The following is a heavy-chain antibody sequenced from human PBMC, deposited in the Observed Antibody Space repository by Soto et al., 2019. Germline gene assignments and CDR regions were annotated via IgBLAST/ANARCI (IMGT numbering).Heavy chain of an antibody. Sequence: LSLTCTVSGDSLSSGGHYWSWIRQHPGKGLEWIGHIYDSVNTYYSPSLRSRVTISADMSKNQFSLNLRSVTAADTAVYYCARVDHRGYFANLTDYWGQGTMVTVYS. CDR1: GDSLSSGGHY. J-gene: IGHJ4*02. V-gene: IGHV4-31*03. CDR3: ARVDHRGYFANLTDY. D-gene: IGHD3-9*01. CDR2: IYDSVNT.